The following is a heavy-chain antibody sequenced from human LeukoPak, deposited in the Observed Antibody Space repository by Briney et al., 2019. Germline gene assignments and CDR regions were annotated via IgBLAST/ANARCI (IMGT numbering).Heavy chain of an antibody. CDR3: ARGRSSFDY. CDR1: GYTFDDYG. CDR2: INWNGGSI. D-gene: IGHD2-2*01. V-gene: IGHV3-20*04. J-gene: IGHJ4*02. Sequence: PGGSLRLSCAVSGYTFDDYGMSWVRQAPGKGLEWVSGINWNGGSIGYADSVKGRFTISRDNVKNSLYLQMNSLRAEDTALYYCARGRSSFDYWGQGTLVTVSS.